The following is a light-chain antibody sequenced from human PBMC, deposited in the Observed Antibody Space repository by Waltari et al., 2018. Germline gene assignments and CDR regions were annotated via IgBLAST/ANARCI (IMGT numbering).Light chain of an antibody. CDR2: VNSDGSH. Sequence: QLVLTQSPSASASLGASVKLTCTLSSGHSSNVIAWLQQQPEKGPRYLMKVNSDGSHNKGDGIPVRFSCASSGAGRYLTISSLQSEDEADYYCQTGGHGTWVFGGGTKLTVL. CDR1: SGHSSNV. CDR3: QTGGHGTWV. V-gene: IGLV4-69*01. J-gene: IGLJ3*02.